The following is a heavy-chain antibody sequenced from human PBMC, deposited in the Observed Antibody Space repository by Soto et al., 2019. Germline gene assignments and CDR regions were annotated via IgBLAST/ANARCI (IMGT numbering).Heavy chain of an antibody. Sequence: PSETLSLTCGVSGGSISSGGYSWSWIRQPPGKGLEWIGYIYHSGSTYYNPSLKSRVTISVDRSKNQFSLKLSSVTAADTAVYYCARGRGSSAAWFDPWGQGTLVTVSS. J-gene: IGHJ5*02. CDR2: IYHSGST. D-gene: IGHD6-6*01. V-gene: IGHV4-30-2*01. CDR3: ARGRGSSAAWFDP. CDR1: GGSISSGGYS.